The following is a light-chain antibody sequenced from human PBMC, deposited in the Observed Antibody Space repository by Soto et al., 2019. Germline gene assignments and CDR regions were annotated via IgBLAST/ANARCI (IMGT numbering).Light chain of an antibody. J-gene: IGLJ2*01. CDR2: LNSDGSH. CDR3: QTWGTGTHVL. CDR1: SGHSNCA. V-gene: IGLV4-69*01. Sequence: QLVLTQSPSASASLGASVKLTCTLSSGHSNCAIAWHQQQPEKGPRFLMKLNSDGSHSKGDGIPDRFSGSSSGAERYLTISSLQSEDEADYYCQTWGTGTHVLFGAGTKLTVL.